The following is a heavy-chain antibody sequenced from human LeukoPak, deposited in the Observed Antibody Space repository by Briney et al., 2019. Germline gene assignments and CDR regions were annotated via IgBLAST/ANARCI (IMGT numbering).Heavy chain of an antibody. CDR3: ARDPYYDSSGYHYFDY. CDR2: IYTSGST. V-gene: IGHV4-4*07. CDR1: GGSISSYY. J-gene: IGHJ4*02. Sequence: SETLSLTCTVSGGSISSYYWSWIRQPAGKGLEWIGRIYTSGSTNYNPSLKSRVTMSVDTSKNQFSLKLSSMTAADTAVYYCARDPYYDSSGYHYFDYWGQGTLVTVSS. D-gene: IGHD3-22*01.